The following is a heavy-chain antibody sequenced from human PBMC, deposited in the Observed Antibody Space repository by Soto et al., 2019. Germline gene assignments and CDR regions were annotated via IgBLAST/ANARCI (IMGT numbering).Heavy chain of an antibody. CDR2: ISGSGGST. V-gene: IGHV3-23*01. J-gene: IGHJ4*02. D-gene: IGHD7-27*01. CDR3: AKEVSLGSTVDLGY. CDR1: GFTFSIFA. Sequence: GSLRLSCAASGFTFSIFAMSWVRQSPGKGLEWVSTISGSGGSTYYADAVKGRFTISRDNSMGTLYLQMKSLRVEDTAIYYCAKEVSLGSTVDLGYWGQGALVTVSS.